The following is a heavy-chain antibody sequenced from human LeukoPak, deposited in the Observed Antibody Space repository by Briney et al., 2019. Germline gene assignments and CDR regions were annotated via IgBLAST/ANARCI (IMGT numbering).Heavy chain of an antibody. V-gene: IGHV3-30-3*01. J-gene: IGHJ3*02. CDR3: ATGPRITMIVVVKGEAFDI. CDR2: ISYDGSNK. CDR1: GFTFSSYA. D-gene: IGHD3-22*01. Sequence: GRSLRLSCAASGFTFSSYAMRWVRQAPGKGLEWVAVISYDGSNKYYADSVKGRFTISRDNSKNTLYLQMNSLRAEDTAVYYCATGPRITMIVVVKGEAFDIWGQGTMVTVSS.